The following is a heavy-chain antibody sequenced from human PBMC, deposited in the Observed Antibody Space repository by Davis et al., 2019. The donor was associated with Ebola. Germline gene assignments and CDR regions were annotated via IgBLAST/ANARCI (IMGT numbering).Heavy chain of an antibody. CDR2: VSHSEREK. D-gene: IGHD3-3*01. J-gene: IGHJ4*02. CDR3: ARAVFHEVLDS. CDR1: GFTFSNYA. Sequence: PGGSLRLSCAASGFTFSNYAMHWVRQAPGKGLEWVAVVSHSEREKFYADSVKGRFTISRDNSENTLYLQMDSLTADDTAVYFCARAVFHEVLDSWGQGTPVTV. V-gene: IGHV3-30*04.